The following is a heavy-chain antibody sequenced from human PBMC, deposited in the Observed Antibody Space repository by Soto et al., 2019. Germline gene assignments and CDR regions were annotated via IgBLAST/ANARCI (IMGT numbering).Heavy chain of an antibody. V-gene: IGHV3-53*01. CDR1: GFTVSSNY. CDR2: IYSGGSK. Sequence: GGSLRLSCAASGFTVSSNYMSWVRQAPGKGLEWVSVIYSGGSKYYADSVKGRFTISRDNSKNTLYLQMNSLRAEDTAVYYCARVQTERDGYIYPYYFDYWGQGTLVTVSS. J-gene: IGHJ4*02. CDR3: ARVQTERDGYIYPYYFDY. D-gene: IGHD5-12*01.